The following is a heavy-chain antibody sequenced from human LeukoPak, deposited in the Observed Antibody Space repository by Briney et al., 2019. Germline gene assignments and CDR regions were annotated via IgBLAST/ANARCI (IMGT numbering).Heavy chain of an antibody. Sequence: GGSLRLSCAASGFTFRNYGMSWVRQAPGKGLEWVSAISGSGGSTYYADSVKGRFTISRDNSKNTLYLQMNSLRAEDTAVYYCAKDGYYYGSGPYYFDYWGQGTLVTVSS. CDR1: GFTFRNYG. V-gene: IGHV3-23*01. CDR2: ISGSGGST. J-gene: IGHJ4*02. D-gene: IGHD3-10*01. CDR3: AKDGYYYGSGPYYFDY.